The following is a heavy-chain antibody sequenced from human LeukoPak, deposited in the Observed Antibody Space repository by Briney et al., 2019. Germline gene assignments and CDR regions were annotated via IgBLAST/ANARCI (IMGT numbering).Heavy chain of an antibody. V-gene: IGHV1-18*01. J-gene: IGHJ6*02. Sequence: ASVKVSCNASGYTFTSYGISWVRRAPGQGLEWMGWISAYNGNTNYAQKLQGRVTMTTDTSTSTAYMELRSLRSDDTAVYYCAYSSWYGDYYYYGMDVWGQGTTVTVSS. D-gene: IGHD6-13*01. CDR3: AYSSWYGDYYYYGMDV. CDR2: ISAYNGNT. CDR1: GYTFTSYG.